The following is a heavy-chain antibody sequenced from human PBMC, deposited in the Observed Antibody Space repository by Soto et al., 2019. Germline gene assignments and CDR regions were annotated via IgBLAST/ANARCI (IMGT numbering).Heavy chain of an antibody. V-gene: IGHV3-73*02. CDR1: GFTFSGSA. Sequence: VQLVESGGGLVQPGGSLNLSCAASGFTFSGSAMDWVRQASGKGLEWVGRIRSKANGYATAYAASVKGRFTIYRDDSKNTAYLQMNSLKTADTAVYYCTRLSGDCSSASCLSLAYWGQGTLVTVSS. CDR3: TRLSGDCSSASCLSLAY. CDR2: IRSKANGYAT. J-gene: IGHJ4*02. D-gene: IGHD2-2*01.